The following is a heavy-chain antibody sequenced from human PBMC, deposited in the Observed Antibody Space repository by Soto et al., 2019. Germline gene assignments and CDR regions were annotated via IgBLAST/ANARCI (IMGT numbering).Heavy chain of an antibody. CDR1: GFSLSNARMG. D-gene: IGHD4-17*01. CDR3: ARRTTGTTYGRFDY. Sequence: SGPTLVNPTETLTLTCTVSGFSLSNARMGVSWIRQPPGKALEWLAHIFSNDEKSYSTSLKSRLTISKDTSKSQVVLTMTNMDPVDTATYYCARRTTGTTYGRFDYWGQGTLVTVSS. J-gene: IGHJ4*02. CDR2: IFSNDEK. V-gene: IGHV2-26*01.